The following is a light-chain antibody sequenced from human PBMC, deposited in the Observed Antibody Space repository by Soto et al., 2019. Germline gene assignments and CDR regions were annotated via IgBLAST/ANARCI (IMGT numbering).Light chain of an antibody. Sequence: EIVMTQSPATLSVSPGERATLSCRASLGISTSLAWYQQKPGQAPRLLIYDASTRATGIPARFSGSGSGAEFTLTISSLQSEDFAVYYCQHYHHWPPEGTFGPGTRVDI. CDR2: DAS. CDR3: QHYHHWPPEGT. CDR1: LGISTS. J-gene: IGKJ3*01. V-gene: IGKV3-15*01.